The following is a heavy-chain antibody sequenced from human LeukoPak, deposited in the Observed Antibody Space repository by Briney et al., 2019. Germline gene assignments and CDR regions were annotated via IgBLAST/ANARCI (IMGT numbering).Heavy chain of an antibody. CDR3: ARHPYYYDSSGLNWFDP. D-gene: IGHD3-22*01. V-gene: IGHV4-59*08. CDR2: IYYSGST. Sequence: SETLSLTCTASGGSISSYYWSWIRQPPGKGLEWIGYIYYSGSTNYNPSLKSRVTISVDPSKNQFSLKLSSVTAADTAVYYCARHPYYYDSSGLNWFDPWGQGTLVTVSS. CDR1: GGSISSYY. J-gene: IGHJ5*02.